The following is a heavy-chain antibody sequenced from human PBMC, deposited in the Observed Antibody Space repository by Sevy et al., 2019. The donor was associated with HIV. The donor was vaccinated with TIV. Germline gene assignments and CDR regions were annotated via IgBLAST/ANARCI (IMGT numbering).Heavy chain of an antibody. D-gene: IGHD4-17*01. V-gene: IGHV3-49*03. Sequence: GGSLRLSCTGSGFIFGNYAMSWFRQAPGKGLEWVGFIRTKAYGETTEYAAFVEGRFAICRHESKKLASLEMNSLKTEDAAVFYCGRDLRTVTNAVEVFGYWGLGARVTVSS. CDR2: IRTKAYGETT. J-gene: IGHJ4*02. CDR1: GFIFGNYA. CDR3: GRDLRTVTNAVEVFGY.